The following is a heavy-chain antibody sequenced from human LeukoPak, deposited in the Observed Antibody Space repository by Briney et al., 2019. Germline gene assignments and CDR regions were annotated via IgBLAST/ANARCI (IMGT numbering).Heavy chain of an antibody. Sequence: GGSLRLSCAASGFTVSSNYMSWVRQAPGKGLEWASVIYSGGSTYYADSVKGRFTISRDNSKNTLYLQMNSLRAEDTAVYYCARELRGSGSYYVDYWGQGTLVTVSS. CDR2: IYSGGST. V-gene: IGHV3-66*01. CDR3: ARELRGSGSYYVDY. D-gene: IGHD3-10*01. J-gene: IGHJ4*02. CDR1: GFTVSSNY.